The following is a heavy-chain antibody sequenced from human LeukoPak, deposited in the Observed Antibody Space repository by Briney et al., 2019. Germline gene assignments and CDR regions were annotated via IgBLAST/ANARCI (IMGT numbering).Heavy chain of an antibody. V-gene: IGHV3-23*01. J-gene: IGHJ4*02. D-gene: IGHD3-22*01. CDR3: ARARSDNYYSGVNY. CDR2: IYGNAGRT. CDR1: GFTFSSHA. Sequence: GGSLRLSCAASGFTFSSHAMNWVRQAPGKGLEWVSGIYGNAGRTFYADSVKGRFTMSRDNSKDTLYLQMDSLRAEDTAMYYCARARSDNYYSGVNYWGQGTLVTVSS.